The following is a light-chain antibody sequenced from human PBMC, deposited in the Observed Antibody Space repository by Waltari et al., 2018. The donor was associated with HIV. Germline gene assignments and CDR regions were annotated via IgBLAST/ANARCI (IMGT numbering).Light chain of an antibody. CDR3: RQFNSF. CDR2: KAS. J-gene: IGKJ3*01. V-gene: IGKV1-5*03. Sequence: DIQMTQSPSTLSASVGDRVTITCRASQSISTWLAWYQQKPGKAPKLLIYKASSLESGLPSRLSGSGSGTEHTLTSISLLPGDYATYFCRQFNSFFGPGPKDDS. CDR1: QSISTW.